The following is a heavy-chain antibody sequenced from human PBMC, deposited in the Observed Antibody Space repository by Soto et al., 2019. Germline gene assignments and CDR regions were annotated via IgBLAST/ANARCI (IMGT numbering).Heavy chain of an antibody. CDR3: AKLGPFDSSSWPFYYYYYYYGMDV. J-gene: IGHJ6*02. CDR2: ISYDGSNK. V-gene: IGHV3-30*18. CDR1: GFTFSSYG. Sequence: GGSLRLSCAASGFTFSSYGMHWVRQAPGKGLEWVAVISYDGSNKYYADSVKGRFTISRDNSKNTLYLQMNSLRAEDTAVYYCAKLGPFDSSSWPFYYYYYYYGMDVWGQGTTVTVSS. D-gene: IGHD6-13*01.